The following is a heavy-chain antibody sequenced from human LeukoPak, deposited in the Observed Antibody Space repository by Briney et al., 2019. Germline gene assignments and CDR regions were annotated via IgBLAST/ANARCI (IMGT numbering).Heavy chain of an antibody. J-gene: IGHJ6*02. D-gene: IGHD6-13*01. CDR3: AHGDSYISRWWGYSGMDV. V-gene: IGHV2-5*01. Sequence: SGPTLVNPTQTLTLTCTFSGFSLSTSGVGVGWIRQPPGKALEWLALIYWNDDKRYSPSLKSRLTITKDTSKNQVVLTMTNMDPVDTATYYCAHGDSYISRWWGYSGMDVWGQGTTVTVSS. CDR2: IYWNDDK. CDR1: GFSLSTSGVG.